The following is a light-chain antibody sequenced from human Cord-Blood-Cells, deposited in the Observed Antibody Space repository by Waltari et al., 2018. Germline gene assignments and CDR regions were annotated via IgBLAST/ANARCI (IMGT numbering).Light chain of an antibody. CDR1: QSVSSY. CDR3: QQRSNWPIT. V-gene: IGKV3-11*01. J-gene: IGKJ5*01. CDR2: DAS. Sequence: EIVLTQSPATLSFSPGARATLSCRASQSVSSYLAWYQQKPGQAPRLLIYDASNRATGIPARFSGSGSGTDFTLTISSLEHEDFAVYYCQQRSNWPITFGQGTRLEIK.